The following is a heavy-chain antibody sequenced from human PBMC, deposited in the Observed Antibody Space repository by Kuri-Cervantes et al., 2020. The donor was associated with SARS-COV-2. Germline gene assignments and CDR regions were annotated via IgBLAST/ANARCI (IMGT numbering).Heavy chain of an antibody. CDR1: GYTFSNYG. J-gene: IGHJ4*02. CDR2: VSSYTGNT. CDR3: ARVNWDVPFTTLDY. V-gene: IGHV1-18*04. Sequence: ASVKVSCKASGYTFSNYGFSWVRQAPGQGLEWMGWVSSYTGNTDYAQKFLGRITMTADKSTTTADLELRSLRSDDTAVYYCARVNWDVPFTTLDYWGQGTRVTGLL. D-gene: IGHD1-1*01.